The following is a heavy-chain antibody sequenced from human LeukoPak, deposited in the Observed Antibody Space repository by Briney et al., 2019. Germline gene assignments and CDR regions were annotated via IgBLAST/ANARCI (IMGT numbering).Heavy chain of an antibody. Sequence: ASVKVSCKASGYTFSAYYIHWVRQAPGQGLEWMGWINANTGATTYARKFQGRVTMTRDTSISTAYMDLSRLRSDDTAVYYCARDWGASPFDFWGQGALVTVSS. CDR1: GYTFSAYY. CDR3: ARDWGASPFDF. V-gene: IGHV1-2*02. CDR2: INANTGAT. D-gene: IGHD1-26*01. J-gene: IGHJ4*02.